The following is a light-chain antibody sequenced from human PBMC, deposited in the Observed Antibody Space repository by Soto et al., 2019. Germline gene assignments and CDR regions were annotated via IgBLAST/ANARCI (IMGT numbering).Light chain of an antibody. J-gene: IGLJ2*01. Sequence: QSLLTQPPSVSADPGQQVTISCSGSSSNIGNNYVSWYQQLPGAAPKLLIYDNDKRPSGIPDRFSGSKSGTSAILGITGLQTGDEADYFCGTWDSSLSAVLFGGGTKLTVL. CDR2: DND. V-gene: IGLV1-51*01. CDR3: GTWDSSLSAVL. CDR1: SSNIGNNY.